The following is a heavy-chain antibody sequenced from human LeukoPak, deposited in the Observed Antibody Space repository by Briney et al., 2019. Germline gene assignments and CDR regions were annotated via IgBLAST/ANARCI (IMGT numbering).Heavy chain of an antibody. V-gene: IGHV4-61*02. CDR1: GGSISSGSYY. J-gene: IGHJ5*02. CDR3: ARSPSRQNWIASLYKWFAP. CDR2: IYTSGST. Sequence: SQTLSLTCTVSGGSISSGSYYWSWIRQPAGKGLEWIGRIYTSGSTNYNPSLKSRVTISVDTSNNQFSVKLSSVTAADTAGYYCARSPSRQNWIASLYKWFAPWGQGTLVTVSS. D-gene: IGHD1-1*01.